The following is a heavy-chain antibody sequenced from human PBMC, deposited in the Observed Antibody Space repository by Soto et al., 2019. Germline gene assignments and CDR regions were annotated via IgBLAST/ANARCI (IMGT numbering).Heavy chain of an antibody. Sequence: ASVKVSCKASGYTFTGYYMHWVRQAPGQGLEWMGWINPNSGGTNYAQKFQGWVTMTRDTSISTAYMELSRLRSDDTAVYYCARATVTTENYYYYYYMDVWGKGITVTVSS. D-gene: IGHD4-17*01. CDR2: INPNSGGT. CDR1: GYTFTGYY. CDR3: ARATVTTENYYYYYYMDV. V-gene: IGHV1-2*04. J-gene: IGHJ6*03.